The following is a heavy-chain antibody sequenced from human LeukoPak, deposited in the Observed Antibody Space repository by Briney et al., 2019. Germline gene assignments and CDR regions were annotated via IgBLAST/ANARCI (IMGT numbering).Heavy chain of an antibody. CDR3: AKDVGLVVPAATIDY. CDR1: GFTFSSYA. J-gene: IGHJ4*02. D-gene: IGHD2-2*01. Sequence: PGGSLRLSCAASGFTFSSYAMSWVRQAPGKGLEWVSAISGSGGSTYYADSVKGRFTISRDNSKNTLYLQINSLRAEDTAVYYCAKDVGLVVPAATIDYWGQGTLVTVSS. CDR2: ISGSGGST. V-gene: IGHV3-23*01.